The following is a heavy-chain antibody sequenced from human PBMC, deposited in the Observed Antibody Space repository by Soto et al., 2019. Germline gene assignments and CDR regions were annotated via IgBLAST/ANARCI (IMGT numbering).Heavy chain of an antibody. CDR1: GGSISSYY. J-gene: IGHJ5*02. V-gene: IGHV4-59*01. CDR2: IYYSGST. CDR3: ARGIAARPDWFDP. D-gene: IGHD6-6*01. Sequence: QSLTCTVSGGSISSYYWSWIRQPPGKGLEWIGYIYYSGSTNYNPSLKSRVTISVDTSKNQFSLKLSSVTAADTAVYYCARGIAARPDWFDPWGQGTLVTVSS.